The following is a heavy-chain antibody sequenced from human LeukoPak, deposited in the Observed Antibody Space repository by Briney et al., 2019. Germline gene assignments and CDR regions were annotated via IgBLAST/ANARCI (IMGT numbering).Heavy chain of an antibody. D-gene: IGHD3-10*01. Sequence: ASVKVSCKASGYTFTSYGISWVRQAPGQGLEWMGWISAYNGNTNYAQKLQGRVTMTTDTSTSTAYMELRSLGSDDTAVYYCARVSITMVRGVLDWFDPWGQGTLVTVSS. J-gene: IGHJ5*02. CDR1: GYTFTSYG. CDR2: ISAYNGNT. V-gene: IGHV1-18*01. CDR3: ARVSITMVRGVLDWFDP.